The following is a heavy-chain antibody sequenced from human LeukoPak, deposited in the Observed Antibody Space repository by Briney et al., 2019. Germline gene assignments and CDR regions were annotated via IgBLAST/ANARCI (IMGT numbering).Heavy chain of an antibody. Sequence: PSETLSLTCTVSGGSISGYYWSWVRQPPGKGLEWIGYIYYSGSTNYSPSLKSRLTISVDTSNNQFSLKLSSVTAADTAVYYCARLRPAAGRYSFDCWGQGTLVTVSS. CDR3: ARLRPAAGRYSFDC. CDR1: GGSISGYY. D-gene: IGHD2-2*01. CDR2: IYYSGST. J-gene: IGHJ4*02. V-gene: IGHV4-59*01.